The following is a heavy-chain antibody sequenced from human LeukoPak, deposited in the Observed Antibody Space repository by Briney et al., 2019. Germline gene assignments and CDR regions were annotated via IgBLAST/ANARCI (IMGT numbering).Heavy chain of an antibody. Sequence: GGSLRLSCAASGFTFSSYGMPWVRQAPGKGLEWVAVISYDGSNKYYADSVKGRFTISRDNSKNTLYLQMNSLRAEDTAVYYCAKDRARFDYWGQGTLVTVSS. J-gene: IGHJ4*02. V-gene: IGHV3-30*18. CDR3: AKDRARFDY. CDR2: ISYDGSNK. CDR1: GFTFSSYG.